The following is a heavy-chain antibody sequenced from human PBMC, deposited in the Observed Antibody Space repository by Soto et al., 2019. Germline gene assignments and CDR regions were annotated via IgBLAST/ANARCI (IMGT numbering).Heavy chain of an antibody. Sequence: QVQLVQSGAEVKKPGSSVKVSCKASGGTFSSYAISWVRQAPGQGLEWMGGIIPIFGTANYAQKFQGRVTITADESTSTAYMELSSLRSEDTAVYYCARARTTVVTRDPRAEYFQHWGQGTLVTVSS. J-gene: IGHJ1*01. D-gene: IGHD4-17*01. CDR3: ARARTTVVTRDPRAEYFQH. V-gene: IGHV1-69*01. CDR2: IIPIFGTA. CDR1: GGTFSSYA.